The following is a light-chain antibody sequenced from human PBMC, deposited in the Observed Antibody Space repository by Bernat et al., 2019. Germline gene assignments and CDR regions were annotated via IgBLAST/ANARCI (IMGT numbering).Light chain of an antibody. V-gene: IGKV1-5*03. Sequence: DIQMTQSPSTLSASVGDRVTITCRASQSPSDWLAWYQRKPGKAPKLLIYRASSLESGVPSRFSGSGSGTDFTLTISSLQPDDFATYYCQHYKNYPWTFGQGTKVEI. CDR1: QSPSDW. CDR3: QHYKNYPWT. J-gene: IGKJ1*01. CDR2: RAS.